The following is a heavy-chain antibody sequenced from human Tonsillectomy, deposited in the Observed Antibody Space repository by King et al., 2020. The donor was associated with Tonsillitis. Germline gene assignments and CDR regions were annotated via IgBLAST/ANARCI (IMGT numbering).Heavy chain of an antibody. CDR1: GFTFSDYA. CDR3: ARGRYYYDISGYFDY. Sequence: VQLVESGGGVVQPGRSLRLSCAASGFTFSDYAMHWVRQAPGKGLEWVATISYDGSDKYYADSVKGRLTISRDNSKNTLFLQMNSLRAEDTAVFYCARGRYYYDISGYFDYWGQGTLVTVSS. CDR2: ISYDGSDK. D-gene: IGHD3-22*01. V-gene: IGHV3-30-3*01. J-gene: IGHJ4*02.